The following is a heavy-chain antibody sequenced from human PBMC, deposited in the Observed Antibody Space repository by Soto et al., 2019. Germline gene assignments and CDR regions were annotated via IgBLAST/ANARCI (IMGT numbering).Heavy chain of an antibody. CDR2: ISYDGSNK. CDR1: GSTISSYA. Sequence: QVQLVESGGGVVQPGRSLRLSCAVSGSTISSYAMHWVRQAPGKGLEWVAFISYDGSNKYYADSVTGRFTISRDNSKNTVYLQMNSLRAEDTAVYYCARWDAHTYGTFFDYWGQGTLVTVSS. D-gene: IGHD1-26*01. CDR3: ARWDAHTYGTFFDY. J-gene: IGHJ4*02. V-gene: IGHV3-30-3*01.